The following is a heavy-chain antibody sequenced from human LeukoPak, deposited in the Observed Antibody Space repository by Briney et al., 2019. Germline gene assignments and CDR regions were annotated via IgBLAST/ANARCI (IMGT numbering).Heavy chain of an antibody. CDR1: GFTFGDYA. D-gene: IGHD2-2*02. Sequence: GGSLRLSCTASGFTFGDYAMSWVRQAPGKGLEWVGFIRSKAYGGTTEYAASVKGRFTISRDDSKSIAYLQMNSLKTEDTAVYYCTRYCISTSCYTAGGDASDIWGQGTMVTVSS. V-gene: IGHV3-49*04. J-gene: IGHJ3*02. CDR3: TRYCISTSCYTAGGDASDI. CDR2: IRSKAYGGTT.